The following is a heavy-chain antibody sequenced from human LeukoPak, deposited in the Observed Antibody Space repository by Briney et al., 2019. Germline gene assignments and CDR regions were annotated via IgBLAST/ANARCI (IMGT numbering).Heavy chain of an antibody. D-gene: IGHD3-10*01. V-gene: IGHV1-18*01. CDR3: ARGGSRSRRGDDAFDI. Sequence: ASVKVSCKASGYTFTNYAMNWVRQAPGQGLEWMGWISAYNGNTELAQKFQGRVTLATDASTSTAYVELRSLTSDDTAVYFCARGGSRSRRGDDAFDIWGQGTMVTVAS. CDR2: ISAYNGNT. J-gene: IGHJ3*02. CDR1: GYTFTNYA.